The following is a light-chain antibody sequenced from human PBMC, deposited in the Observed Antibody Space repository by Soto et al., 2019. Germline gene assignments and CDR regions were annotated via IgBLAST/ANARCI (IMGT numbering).Light chain of an antibody. CDR1: QNINSW. Sequence: DVQMTPSPSTLSASVGDRVTITCRASQNINSWLAWYQQKPGKAPKLLVYKASTLDNGVPSRFRGSGSETEFTLNITSLQPDDYATYYCHQYQPSTTFGGGTKVDIK. CDR2: KAS. V-gene: IGKV1-5*03. J-gene: IGKJ4*01. CDR3: HQYQPSTT.